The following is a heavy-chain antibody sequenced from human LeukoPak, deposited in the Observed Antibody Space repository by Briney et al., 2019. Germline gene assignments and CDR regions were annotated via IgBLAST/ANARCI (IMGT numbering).Heavy chain of an antibody. Sequence: PGGSLRLSCAASEFTFSNYVMNWVRQAPGKGLEWVSSIRQSGDITYYADSVKGRFTISRDNSKNTLSLQMNSLSREDTVIYYCVRRGGSDGWGAFDIWGQGTVVTVSS. V-gene: IGHV3-23*01. J-gene: IGHJ3*02. CDR1: EFTFSNYV. CDR2: IRQSGDIT. D-gene: IGHD5-24*01. CDR3: VRRGGSDGWGAFDI.